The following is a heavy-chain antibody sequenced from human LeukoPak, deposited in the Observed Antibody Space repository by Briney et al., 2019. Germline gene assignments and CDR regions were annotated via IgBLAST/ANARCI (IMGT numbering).Heavy chain of an antibody. CDR1: GGSISNYY. V-gene: IGHV4-59*01. Sequence: SQTLSLTCPVSGGSISNYYYWTWIRQPPGKGLVWIVYVYYTGNTNFNPSLKRRVTMSLDTSRNQFSLKLTSLTAADTAVYYCARGAMATTPFFDYWGQGTLVTVSS. D-gene: IGHD5-24*01. CDR2: VYYTGNT. J-gene: IGHJ4*02. CDR3: ARGAMATTPFFDY.